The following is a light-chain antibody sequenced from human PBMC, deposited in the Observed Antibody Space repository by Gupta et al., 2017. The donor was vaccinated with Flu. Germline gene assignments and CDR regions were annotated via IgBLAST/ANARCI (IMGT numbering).Light chain of an antibody. J-gene: IGKJ2*01. CDR2: RAS. Sequence: DIQMTQSPSTLSASVGDRVTITCRASQSISNWLCLYQQKPRQAPKLLIYRASSLENGVPSRFSGSGSGTEFTFTISSRQPDDVATYYYQQFDGQSQYTFGQGTKLEIK. V-gene: IGKV1-5*03. CDR3: QQFDGQSQYT. CDR1: QSISNW.